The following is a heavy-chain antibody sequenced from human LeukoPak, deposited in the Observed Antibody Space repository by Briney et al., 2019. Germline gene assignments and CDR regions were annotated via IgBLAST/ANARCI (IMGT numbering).Heavy chain of an antibody. Sequence: ASVKVSCKASGYTFTSYGISWVRQAPGQGLEWMGWISAYNGNTNYAQKLQGRVTMTTDTSTSTAHMELRSLRSDDTAVYYCARTVYGDYVFDYWGQGTLVTVSS. CDR2: ISAYNGNT. CDR1: GYTFTSYG. J-gene: IGHJ4*02. CDR3: ARTVYGDYVFDY. V-gene: IGHV1-18*01. D-gene: IGHD4-17*01.